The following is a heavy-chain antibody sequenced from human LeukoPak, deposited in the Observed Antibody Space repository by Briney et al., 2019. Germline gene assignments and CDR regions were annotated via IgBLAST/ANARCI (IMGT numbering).Heavy chain of an antibody. V-gene: IGHV4-59*08. Sequence: TSETLSLTCTLSVVSICTHCGRWLRQPPEKGLEWIGYKCNRGSTNYNPSLRSRVTVSVDTSKQQFSLRLSSVTAADTAFYYCAASAPIYYVTFGFWGQGTLVTVSS. CDR2: KCNRGST. CDR3: AASAPIYYVTFGF. J-gene: IGHJ4*02. D-gene: IGHD3-22*01. CDR1: VVSICTHC.